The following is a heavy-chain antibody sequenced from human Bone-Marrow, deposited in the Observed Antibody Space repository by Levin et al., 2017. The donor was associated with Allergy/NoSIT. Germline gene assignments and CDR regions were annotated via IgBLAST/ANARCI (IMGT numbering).Heavy chain of an antibody. V-gene: IGHV3-33*01. Sequence: GGSLRLSCAASGFTFSSYGMHWVRQAPGKGLEWVAVIWYDGSNKYYADSVKGRFTISRDNSKNTLYLQMNSLRAEDTAVYYCARDRFSDFLGGYGRINWFDPWGQGTLVTVSS. CDR3: ARDRFSDFLGGYGRINWFDP. D-gene: IGHD5-12*01. CDR1: GFTFSSYG. CDR2: IWYDGSNK. J-gene: IGHJ5*02.